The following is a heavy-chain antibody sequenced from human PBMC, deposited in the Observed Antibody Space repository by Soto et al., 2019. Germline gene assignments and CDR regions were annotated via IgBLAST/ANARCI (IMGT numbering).Heavy chain of an antibody. CDR1: GYTFTSYG. Sequence: QVQLVQSGGEVKKPGASVKVSCKASGYTFTSYGISWVRQAPGQGLEWMGWISAYNGNTNYAQKLQGRVTMTTDTSTSTAYMELRSLRSDDTAVYYCARCSHYYGSGSYYHFDYWGQGTLVTVSS. V-gene: IGHV1-18*01. CDR3: ARCSHYYGSGSYYHFDY. D-gene: IGHD3-10*01. J-gene: IGHJ4*02. CDR2: ISAYNGNT.